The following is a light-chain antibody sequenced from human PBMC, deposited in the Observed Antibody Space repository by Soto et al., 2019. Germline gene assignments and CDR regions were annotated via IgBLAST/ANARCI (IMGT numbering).Light chain of an antibody. J-gene: IGLJ1*01. CDR2: DVS. V-gene: IGLV2-8*01. CDR3: ISHVGRSKV. CDR1: SSDVGGSDY. Sequence: QSVLTQPPSASGSPGQSVTISCTGTSSDVGGSDYVSWYQHHPGKAPKLMIYDVSKRPSGVPDRFSGSKSGNMASLTVSGLQADDEADYYCISHVGRSKVFGTGTKLTVL.